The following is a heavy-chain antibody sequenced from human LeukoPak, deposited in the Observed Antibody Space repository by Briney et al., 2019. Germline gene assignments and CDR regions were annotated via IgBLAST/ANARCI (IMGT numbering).Heavy chain of an antibody. D-gene: IGHD5-18*01. CDR2: ISESGTGT. Sequence: GGSLRLSCAASGVTFSRYAMSWVRQAPGRGLEWVSAISESGTGTYYADSVKGRFTISRDNSKNTLSLQMNSLRAEDTAVYYCAKDIAQGYTFGSIEQDYWGQGTLVTVSS. CDR3: AKDIAQGYTFGSIEQDY. V-gene: IGHV3-23*01. J-gene: IGHJ4*02. CDR1: GVTFSRYA.